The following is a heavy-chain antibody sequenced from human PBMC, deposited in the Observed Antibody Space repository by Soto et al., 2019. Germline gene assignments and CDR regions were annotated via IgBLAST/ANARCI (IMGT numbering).Heavy chain of an antibody. CDR1: GGSVSSGSYY. CDR2: IYYSGST. Sequence: QVQLQESGPGLVKPSETLSLTCTVSGGSVSSGSYYWSWIRQPPGKVLEWIGYIYYSGSTNYNPSLKSRVTISVDTSKDQFSLKVRSVTAADTAVYYCARDLIYYDSSGYYPLGFDYCGQGPLLTVSS. J-gene: IGHJ4*02. D-gene: IGHD3-22*01. CDR3: ARDLIYYDSSGYYPLGFDY. V-gene: IGHV4-61*01.